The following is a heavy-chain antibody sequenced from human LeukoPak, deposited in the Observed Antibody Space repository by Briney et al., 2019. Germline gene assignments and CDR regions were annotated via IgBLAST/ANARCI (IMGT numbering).Heavy chain of an antibody. V-gene: IGHV3-23*01. J-gene: IGHJ4*02. D-gene: IGHD3-22*01. Sequence: PGGSLRLSCAASGFTFSSYAMSWVRQAPGKGLEWVAAISGSGGSTYYADSVKGRFTISRDNSKNTLYLQMNSLRAEDTAVYYCAKDQYYDSSGYSNYWGQGTLVTVSS. CDR1: GFTFSSYA. CDR3: AKDQYYDSSGYSNY. CDR2: ISGSGGST.